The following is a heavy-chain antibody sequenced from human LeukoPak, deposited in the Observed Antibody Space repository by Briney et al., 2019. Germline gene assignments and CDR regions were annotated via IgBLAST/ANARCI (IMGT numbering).Heavy chain of an antibody. J-gene: IGHJ4*02. CDR2: INSDGSIT. CDR3: ARAGNYYFEY. V-gene: IGHV3-74*01. D-gene: IGHD3-10*01. CDR1: GFTFSSYS. Sequence: GGSLRLSCAASGFTFSSYSMNWVRQAPGEGLVWVSRINSDGSITDYADSVKGRFTISRDNAKNTLYLQMNSLRAEDTAVYYCARAGNYYFEYWGRGTLVTVSS.